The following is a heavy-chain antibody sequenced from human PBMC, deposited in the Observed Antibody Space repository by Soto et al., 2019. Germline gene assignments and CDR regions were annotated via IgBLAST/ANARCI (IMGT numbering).Heavy chain of an antibody. CDR2: ISSSGSRT. CDR1: GFTFSDYG. J-gene: IGHJ4*02. V-gene: IGHV3-23*01. D-gene: IGHD6-19*01. CDR3: AREAVSGRTGFDY. Sequence: GGSLRLSCAASGFTFSDYGMTWVRQAPGKGLEWVSGISSSGSRTYYAETVKGQFTISRDNSQNTLFVQMDNLRADDTAVYYCAREAVSGRTGFDYWGPGTLVTVSS.